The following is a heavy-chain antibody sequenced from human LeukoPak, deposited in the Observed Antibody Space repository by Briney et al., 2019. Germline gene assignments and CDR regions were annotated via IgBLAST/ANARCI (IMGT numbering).Heavy chain of an antibody. CDR3: ARHQGFTSMVRGVIDY. J-gene: IGHJ4*02. V-gene: IGHV4-39*01. D-gene: IGHD3-10*01. Sequence: SETLSLTCTVSGGSISSSWYYWGWIRQPPGKGLEWIGTIYYSGSTYYRPSLQSRDTISVDTSKNQLSLKLSSVTAADTAVYYCARHQGFTSMVRGVIDYWCQGTLVTVSS. CDR2: IYYSGST. CDR1: GGSISSSWYY.